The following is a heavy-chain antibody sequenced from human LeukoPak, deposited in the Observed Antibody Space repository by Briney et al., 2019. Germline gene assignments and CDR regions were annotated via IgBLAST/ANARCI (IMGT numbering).Heavy chain of an antibody. CDR1: GGSFSGYY. Sequence: SETLSLTCAVYGGSFSGYYWSWIRQPPGKGLEWIGEINHSGSTNYNPSPKSRVTISVDTSKNQFSLKLSSVAAADTAVYYCARGSGRLTFDYWGQGTLVTVSS. D-gene: IGHD6-19*01. V-gene: IGHV4-34*01. CDR2: INHSGST. CDR3: ARGSGRLTFDY. J-gene: IGHJ4*02.